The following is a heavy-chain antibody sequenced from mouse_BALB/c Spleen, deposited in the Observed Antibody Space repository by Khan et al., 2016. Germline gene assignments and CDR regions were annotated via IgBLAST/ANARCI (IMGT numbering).Heavy chain of an antibody. J-gene: IGHJ3*01. CDR3: ARSDGTLVLFAY. D-gene: IGHD2-3*01. Sequence: VQLQQSGPELVKPGASVKVSCKGSGYAFTTYNMYWVKQSHGKSLEWIGYIDPYNGVSSYNQKFKDKATLTVDESSSTAYMHLNSLTSEDSAVYYCARSDGTLVLFAYWGQGTLVTVSA. CDR2: IDPYNGVS. V-gene: IGHV1S135*01. CDR1: GYAFTTYN.